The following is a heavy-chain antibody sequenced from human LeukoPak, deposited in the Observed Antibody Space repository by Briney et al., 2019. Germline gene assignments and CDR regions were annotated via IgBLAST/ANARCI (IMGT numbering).Heavy chain of an antibody. D-gene: IGHD3-10*01. V-gene: IGHV1-69*13. CDR1: GRTFSSYA. J-gene: IGHJ4*02. CDR3: ARCSGTSHCSFDY. Sequence: SVKVSCKASGRTFSSYAISWVRQAPGQGLEWMGGIIPIFGTANYAQKFQGRVTVTADESTSTAYMELSSLRSEDTAVYYCARCSGTSHCSFDYWGQGTLVTVSS. CDR2: IIPIFGTA.